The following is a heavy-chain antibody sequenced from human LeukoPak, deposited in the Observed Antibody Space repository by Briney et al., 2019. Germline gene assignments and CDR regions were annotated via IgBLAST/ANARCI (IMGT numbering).Heavy chain of an antibody. CDR2: IYHSGST. V-gene: IGHV4-30-2*01. CDR1: GGSISSYY. J-gene: IGHJ4*02. Sequence: PSQTLSLTCTVSGGSISSYYWSWIRQPPGKGLEWIGYIYHSGSTYYNPSLKSRVTISVDRSKNQFSLKLSSVTAADTAVYYCARVQLGYSSGWTGNFDYWGQGTLVTVSS. D-gene: IGHD6-19*01. CDR3: ARVQLGYSSGWTGNFDY.